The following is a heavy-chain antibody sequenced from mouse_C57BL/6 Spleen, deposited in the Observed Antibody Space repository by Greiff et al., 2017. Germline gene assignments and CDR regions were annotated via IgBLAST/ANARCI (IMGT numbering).Heavy chain of an antibody. CDR3: ARSMGWLLYFDD. Sequence: LVESGAELVKPGASVKLSCKASGYTFTSYWMHWVKQRPGQGLEWIGMIHPNSGSTNYNEKFKSKATLTVDKSSSTAYMQLSSLTSEDSAVYYCARSMGWLLYFDDGGQGTTLTVSS. CDR1: GYTFTSYW. CDR2: IHPNSGST. J-gene: IGHJ2*01. D-gene: IGHD2-3*01. V-gene: IGHV1-64*01.